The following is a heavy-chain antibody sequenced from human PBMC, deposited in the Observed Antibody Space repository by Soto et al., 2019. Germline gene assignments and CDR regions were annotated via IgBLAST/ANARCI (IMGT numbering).Heavy chain of an antibody. V-gene: IGHV4-59*01. CDR3: AREGLCGYNWFDP. Sequence: LSLTCTVSGGAISSYYWSWIRQPPGKGLEWIGYIYYSGSTNYNPSLKSRVTISVDTSKNQFSLKLSSVTAADTAVYYCAREGLCGYNWFDPWRNGTMVTVS. J-gene: IGHJ5*02. CDR2: IYYSGST. CDR1: GGAISSYY.